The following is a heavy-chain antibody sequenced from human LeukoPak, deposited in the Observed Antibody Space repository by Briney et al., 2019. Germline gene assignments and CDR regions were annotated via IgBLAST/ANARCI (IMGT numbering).Heavy chain of an antibody. D-gene: IGHD4-17*01. V-gene: IGHV1-18*01. Sequence: GASVKVSCKASVYTFTSYGISSVRQAPGQGLEWMGWISAYNGNPNYAQTLQGRVTMTTDTSTRTAYIELRSLGSGDPAVYYCAREGRPESDYGDFPPEYWGQGTLVSVSS. CDR2: ISAYNGNP. CDR3: AREGRPESDYGDFPPEY. CDR1: VYTFTSYG. J-gene: IGHJ4*02.